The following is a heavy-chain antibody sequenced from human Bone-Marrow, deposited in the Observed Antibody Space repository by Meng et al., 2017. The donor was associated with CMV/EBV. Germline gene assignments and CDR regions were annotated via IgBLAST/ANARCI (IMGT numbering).Heavy chain of an antibody. CDR3: ARDPPVPTAGGFDY. J-gene: IGHJ4*02. V-gene: IGHV4-39*07. D-gene: IGHD6-13*01. CDR1: GGSISSSSYY. Sequence: QLQESGPGLVQPPETQSLTCTVSGGSISSSSYYWGWIRQPPGKGLEWIGSIYYSGSTYYNPSLKSRVTISVDTSKNQFSLKLSSVTAADTAVYYCARDPPVPTAGGFDYWGQGTLVTVSS. CDR2: IYYSGST.